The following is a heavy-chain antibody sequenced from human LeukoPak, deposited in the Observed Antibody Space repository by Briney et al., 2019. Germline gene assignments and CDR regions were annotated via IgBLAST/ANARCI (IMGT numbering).Heavy chain of an antibody. J-gene: IGHJ4*02. CDR1: GFTFNNYA. D-gene: IGHD4-17*01. Sequence: PGGSLRLSCAASGFTFNNYAMNWVRQAPGKGLEWVSVISGSGGTTYYADSVKGRFTISRDSSKNTLYLQMNSPRAEDTAVYYCASIGDGDNYWGQGTLVTVSS. CDR2: ISGSGGTT. V-gene: IGHV3-23*01. CDR3: ASIGDGDNY.